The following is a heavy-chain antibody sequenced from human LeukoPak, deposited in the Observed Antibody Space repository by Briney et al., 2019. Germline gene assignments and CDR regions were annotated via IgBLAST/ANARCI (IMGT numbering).Heavy chain of an antibody. CDR3: ARTPRFHYSSGWYGFDY. J-gene: IGHJ4*02. Sequence: ASVKVSCKASGYTFTVYYMHWVRQAPGQGLEWMGWINPNSGGTNYAQKFQGRVTMTRDTSISTAYMELSRLRSDDTAVYYCARTPRFHYSSGWYGFDYWGQGTLVTVSS. V-gene: IGHV1-2*02. CDR2: INPNSGGT. CDR1: GYTFTVYY. D-gene: IGHD6-19*01.